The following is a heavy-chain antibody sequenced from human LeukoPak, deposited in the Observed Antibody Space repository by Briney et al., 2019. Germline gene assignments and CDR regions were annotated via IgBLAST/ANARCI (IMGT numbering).Heavy chain of an antibody. V-gene: IGHV4-4*07. CDR1: GGSIGSYY. CDR3: ARSPSTYYYYYMDV. CDR2: VYNSGST. J-gene: IGHJ6*03. D-gene: IGHD2/OR15-2a*01. Sequence: SETLSLTCTVSGGSIGSYYWSWIRQPAGKGLEWIGRVYNSGSTNYNPSLKSRVTMSVDTSKNQFSLRLNSVTAADTAVYFCARSPSTYYYYYMDVWGKGTTVTVSS.